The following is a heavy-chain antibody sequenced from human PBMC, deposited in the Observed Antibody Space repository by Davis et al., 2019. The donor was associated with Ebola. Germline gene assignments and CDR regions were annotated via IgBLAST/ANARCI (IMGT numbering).Heavy chain of an antibody. CDR3: AKEITNGGLDV. CDR1: GSTSEDKA. CDR2: TLPNTNRI. J-gene: IGHJ6*02. D-gene: IGHD2-8*01. V-gene: IGHV3-9*02. Sequence: PGRSLRPSCAASGSTSEDKAMHWVRQPPGEGLGWVGGTLPNTNRIDYAASVTGRFTRTRNHAQNYLYLQMNSLRPEDTALYYCAKEITNGGLDVWGQGTTVTVS.